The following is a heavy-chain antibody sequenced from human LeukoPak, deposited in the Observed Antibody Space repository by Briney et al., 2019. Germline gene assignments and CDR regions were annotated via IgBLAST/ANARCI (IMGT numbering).Heavy chain of an antibody. CDR3: ARDGAYCGGDCYSESNWFDP. V-gene: IGHV1-46*01. D-gene: IGHD2-21*02. CDR1: GYTFTSNY. CDR2: INPSGGST. Sequence: VASVKVSCKASGYTFTSNYMHWVRQAPGQGLEWMGIINPSGGSTSYAQKFQGRVTMTRDTSTSTVYMELSSLRSEDTAVYYCARDGAYCGGDCYSESNWFDPWGQGTLVTVSS. J-gene: IGHJ5*02.